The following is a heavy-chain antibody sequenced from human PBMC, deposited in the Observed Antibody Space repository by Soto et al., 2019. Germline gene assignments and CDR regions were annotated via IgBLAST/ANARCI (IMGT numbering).Heavy chain of an antibody. Sequence: QVQLVQSGAEVKKPGSSVKVSCKASGGTFSSYAISWVRQAPGQGLEWMGGIIPIFGTANYAQKFQGRVTITADKSTSTAYMELSSLRSEDTAVYYCARSVADDFWSGYYSQYYYYGMDVWGQGTTVTVSS. D-gene: IGHD3-3*01. CDR3: ARSVADDFWSGYYSQYYYYGMDV. V-gene: IGHV1-69*06. J-gene: IGHJ6*02. CDR2: IIPIFGTA. CDR1: GGTFSSYA.